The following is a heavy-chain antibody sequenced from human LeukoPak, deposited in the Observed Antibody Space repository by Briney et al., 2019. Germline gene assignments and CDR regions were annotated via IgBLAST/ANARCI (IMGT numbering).Heavy chain of an antibody. CDR1: GFTFSTYW. D-gene: IGHD2/OR15-2a*01. CDR3: SRVSTTDDY. CDR2: INSDGGSA. V-gene: IGHV3-74*01. J-gene: IGHJ4*02. Sequence: GGSLRLSCAASGFTFSTYWMHWVRQAPGKGLVWVSRINSDGGSAVYADSVKGRFTVSRDNAKNTLYLQMNSLRAEDTAVYYCSRVSTTDDYWGQGTLVTVSS.